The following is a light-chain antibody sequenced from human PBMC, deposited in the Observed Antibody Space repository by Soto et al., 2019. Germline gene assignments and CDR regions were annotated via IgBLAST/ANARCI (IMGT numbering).Light chain of an antibody. J-gene: IGKJ1*01. CDR1: ESIGTW. V-gene: IGKV1-5*01. Sequence: DIPMTQSPSTLSASVGDRVTITCRASESIGTWLAWYQQKPGKAPKLLIYDASTLESGAPSRFSGSGSGTEFTVTISSLQPDDFATYYCQQYDSYARTFGPGTKVDIK. CDR3: QQYDSYART. CDR2: DAS.